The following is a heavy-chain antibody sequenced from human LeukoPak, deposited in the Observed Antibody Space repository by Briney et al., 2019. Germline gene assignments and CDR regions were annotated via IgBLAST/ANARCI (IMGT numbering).Heavy chain of an antibody. V-gene: IGHV3-43*01. CDR2: ISWGGGST. CDR3: AKGAIASGDMDV. CDR1: GFTFDDYT. D-gene: IGHD2-15*01. J-gene: IGHJ6*03. Sequence: GGSLRLSCAASGFTFDDYTMHWVRQAPGKGLEWVSLISWGGGSTYYADSVKGRLTISRDNSKNSLYLQMNSLRTEDTALYYCAKGAIASGDMDVWGKGTTVTVSS.